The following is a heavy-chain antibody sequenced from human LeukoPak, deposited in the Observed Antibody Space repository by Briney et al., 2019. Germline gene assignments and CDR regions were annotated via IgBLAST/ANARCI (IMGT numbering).Heavy chain of an antibody. Sequence: PGGSLRLSCAASGFTVSSNYISWVRQAPGKGLEWVSIYTGGTIYYADSVKGRFTISRDISKNMLYLQMNSLRAEDTAVYYCARVLAGSAFDIWGQGTMVTVSS. V-gene: IGHV3-53*01. D-gene: IGHD1-1*01. CDR1: GFTVSSNY. CDR2: YTGGTI. J-gene: IGHJ3*02. CDR3: ARVLAGSAFDI.